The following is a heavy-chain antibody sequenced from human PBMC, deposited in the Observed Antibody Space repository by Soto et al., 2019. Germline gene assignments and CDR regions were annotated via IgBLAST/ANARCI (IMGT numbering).Heavy chain of an antibody. CDR1: GGTFSRYA. CDR2: IIPVFGRA. CDR3: ARDGTLYDSSAYYYVY. V-gene: IGHV1-69*01. J-gene: IGHJ4*02. D-gene: IGHD3-22*01. Sequence: QVQLVQSGAEVKKPGSSVKVSCKASGGTFSRYAISWVRQAPGQGLEWMGGIIPVFGRANYAQKFQGRVTITADDSTSTGYMELRSLTSEDTAVYYCARDGTLYDSSAYYYVYWGQGTLVTVSS.